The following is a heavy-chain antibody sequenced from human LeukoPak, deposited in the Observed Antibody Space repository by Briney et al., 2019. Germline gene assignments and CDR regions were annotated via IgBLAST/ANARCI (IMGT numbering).Heavy chain of an antibody. CDR3: ARGYYDIYYYYYYIDV. CDR1: GGSFSGYY. CDR2: INHSGST. D-gene: IGHD3-9*01. Sequence: SETLSLTCAVYGGSFSGYYWSWIRQPPGKGLEWIGEINHSGSTNYNPSLKSRVTISVDTSKNQFSLKLSSATAADTAVYYCARGYYDIYYYYYYIDVWGKGTTVTVSS. J-gene: IGHJ6*03. V-gene: IGHV4-34*01.